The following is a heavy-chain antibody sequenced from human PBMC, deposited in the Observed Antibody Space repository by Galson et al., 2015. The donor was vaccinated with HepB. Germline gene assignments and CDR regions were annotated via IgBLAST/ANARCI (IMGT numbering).Heavy chain of an antibody. CDR2: ISAYNGNT. CDR3: ARVPLRYFDWLLIGDYGMDV. Sequence: SVKVSCKASGYTFTSYGISWVRQAPGQGLEWMGWISAYNGNTNYAQKLQGRVTMTTDTSTSTAYMELRSLRSDDTAVYYCARVPLRYFDWLLIGDYGMDVWGQGTTVTVSS. CDR1: GYTFTSYG. V-gene: IGHV1-18*01. D-gene: IGHD3-9*01. J-gene: IGHJ6*02.